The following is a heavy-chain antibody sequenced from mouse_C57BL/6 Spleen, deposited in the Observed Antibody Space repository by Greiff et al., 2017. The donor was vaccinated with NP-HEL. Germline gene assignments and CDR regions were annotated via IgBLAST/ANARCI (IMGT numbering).Heavy chain of an antibody. CDR3: YSNYAMDY. D-gene: IGHD2-5*01. Sequence: VQLQQSGAELVRPGASVKLSCKASGYTFTDYYINWVKQRPGQGLEWIARIYPGSGNTYYNEKFKGKATLTAEKSSSTAYMQLSSLTSEDSAVYFCYSNYAMDYWGQGTSVTVSS. CDR1: GYTFTDYY. J-gene: IGHJ4*01. V-gene: IGHV1-76*01. CDR2: IYPGSGNT.